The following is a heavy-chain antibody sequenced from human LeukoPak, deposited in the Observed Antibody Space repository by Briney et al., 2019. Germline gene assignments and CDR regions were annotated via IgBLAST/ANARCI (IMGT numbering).Heavy chain of an antibody. CDR3: ARAPGDTSMVNQRDHYYYYAMDV. J-gene: IGHJ6*02. V-gene: IGHV4-59*01. CDR1: GGSISGYY. Sequence: PSETLSLTCTVSGGSISGYYWSWIRQPPGKGLEWVGYIYYRGRTNYNRSLKSRVTISIDTSKNQFSLKLSSVTAADTAVYYCARAPGDTSMVNQRDHYYYYAMDVWGQGTTVSVSS. CDR2: IYYRGRT. D-gene: IGHD5-18*01.